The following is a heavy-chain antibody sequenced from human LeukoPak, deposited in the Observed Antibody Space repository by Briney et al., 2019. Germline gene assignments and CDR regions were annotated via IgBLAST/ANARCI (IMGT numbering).Heavy chain of an antibody. V-gene: IGHV1-18*01. CDR1: GYTFTSYG. J-gene: IGHJ4*02. Sequence: APVKVSCKASGYTFTSYGISWVRQAPGQGLEWMGWISAYNGNTNYAQKLQGRVTMATDTSTSTAYMELRSLRSDDTAVYYCARARRLRYCSSTSCYPDFDYWGQGTLVTVSS. CDR2: ISAYNGNT. CDR3: ARARRLRYCSSTSCYPDFDY. D-gene: IGHD2-2*01.